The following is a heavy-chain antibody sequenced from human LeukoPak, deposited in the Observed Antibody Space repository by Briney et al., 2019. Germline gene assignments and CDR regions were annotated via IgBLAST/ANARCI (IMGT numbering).Heavy chain of an antibody. CDR2: IYYSGST. J-gene: IGHJ5*02. CDR3: ARDSRHYGSGSYYGSNWFDP. Sequence: PSETLSLTCTVSGGSISSYYWSWIRQPPGKGLEWIGYIYYSGSTNYNPSLKSRVTISVDTSKNQFSLKLSSVTAADTAVYYCARDSRHYGSGSYYGSNWFDPWGQGTLVTVSS. V-gene: IGHV4-59*01. D-gene: IGHD3-10*01. CDR1: GGSISSYY.